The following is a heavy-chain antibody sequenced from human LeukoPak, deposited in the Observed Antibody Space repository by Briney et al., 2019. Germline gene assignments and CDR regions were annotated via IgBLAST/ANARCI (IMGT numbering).Heavy chain of an antibody. CDR2: IHYSGST. D-gene: IGHD6-6*01. J-gene: IGHJ4*02. Sequence: SETLSLTCTVSGGSISSYYWSWIRQPPGKGLEWVGYIHYSGSTYYNPSLKSRVTISVDTSKNQFSLKLSSVTAADTAVYYCARGEEYSSSSVFDYWGQGTLVTVSS. CDR1: GGSISSYY. V-gene: IGHV4-59*08. CDR3: ARGEEYSSSSVFDY.